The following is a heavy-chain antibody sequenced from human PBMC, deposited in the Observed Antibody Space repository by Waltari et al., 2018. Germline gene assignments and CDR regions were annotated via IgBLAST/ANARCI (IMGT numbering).Heavy chain of an antibody. CDR1: GFTFSSYA. J-gene: IGHJ4*02. CDR2: ISGSGGST. D-gene: IGHD6-13*01. Sequence: EVQLLESGGGLVQPGWSLRLSCAASGFTFSSYAMRLVRPAPGKGLEWVSAISGSGGSTYYADSVKGRFTISRDNSKNTLYLQMNSLRAEDTAVYYCAKDAVAAAGTGPSYWGQGTLVTVSS. CDR3: AKDAVAAAGTGPSY. V-gene: IGHV3-23*01.